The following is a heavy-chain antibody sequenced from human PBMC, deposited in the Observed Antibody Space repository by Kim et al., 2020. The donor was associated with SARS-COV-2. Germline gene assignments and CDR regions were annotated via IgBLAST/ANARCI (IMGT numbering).Heavy chain of an antibody. CDR1: GGSISSYY. CDR2: IYYSGST. J-gene: IGHJ5*02. D-gene: IGHD6-13*01. V-gene: IGHV4-59*13. Sequence: SETLSLTCTVSGGSISSYYWSWIRQPPGKGLEWIGYIYYSGSTNYNPSLKSRVTISVDTSKNQFSLKLSSVTAADTAVYYCARGGSSWYDWFDPWGQRTLVTVSS. CDR3: ARGGSSWYDWFDP.